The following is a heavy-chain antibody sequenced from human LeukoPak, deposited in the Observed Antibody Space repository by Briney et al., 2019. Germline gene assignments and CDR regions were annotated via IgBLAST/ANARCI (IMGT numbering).Heavy chain of an antibody. J-gene: IGHJ3*02. V-gene: IGHV3-48*01. CDR2: ITSSSSTI. D-gene: IGHD1-1*01. CDR3: ARVIPGYDAFDM. Sequence: GGSLRLSCAASGFTFSSYSMNWVRQAPGKGLEWVSYITSSSSTIYYADSVKGRFTISRDNAKNSLYLQMNNLRAEDTAVYYCARVIPGYDAFDMWGQGTMVSVSS. CDR1: GFTFSSYS.